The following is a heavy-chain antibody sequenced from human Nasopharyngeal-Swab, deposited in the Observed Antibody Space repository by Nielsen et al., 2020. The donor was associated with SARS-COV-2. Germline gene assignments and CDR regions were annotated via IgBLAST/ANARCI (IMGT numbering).Heavy chain of an antibody. D-gene: IGHD2-15*01. CDR2: IYYSGST. Sequence: LRLSCAVYGGSFSGYYWSWIRQPPRRGLEWIGYIYYSGSTNYNPSLKSRVTISLDTSKNQFSLKLSSVTAADSAVYYCARDTRRGGVDYWGQGTLVTVSS. CDR1: GGSFSGYY. V-gene: IGHV4-59*01. CDR3: ARDTRRGGVDY. J-gene: IGHJ4*02.